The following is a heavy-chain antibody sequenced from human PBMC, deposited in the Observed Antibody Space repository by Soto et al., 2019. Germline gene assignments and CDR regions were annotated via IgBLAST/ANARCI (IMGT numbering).Heavy chain of an antibody. D-gene: IGHD6-19*01. Sequence: SETLSLTCTVSGGSISSYYWSWIRQPPGKGLEWIGYIYYSGSTNYNPSLKSRVTISVDTSKNQFSLKLSSVTAADTAVYYCARHWGELRVRTVAGTEEAFDIWGQGTMVTVS. CDR3: ARHWGELRVRTVAGTEEAFDI. CDR1: GGSISSYY. V-gene: IGHV4-59*08. CDR2: IYYSGST. J-gene: IGHJ3*02.